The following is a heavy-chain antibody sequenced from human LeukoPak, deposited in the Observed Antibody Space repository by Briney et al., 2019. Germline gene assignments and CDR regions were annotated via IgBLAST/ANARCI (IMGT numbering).Heavy chain of an antibody. V-gene: IGHV4-39*01. CDR3: ARSPMIRGVMGWFDP. J-gene: IGHJ5*02. CDR2: YSGST. D-gene: IGHD3-10*01. Sequence: YSGSTYYNPSLKSRVTISVDTSKNQFSLKLSSVTAAVTAVYYCARSPMIRGVMGWFDPWGQGTLVTVSS.